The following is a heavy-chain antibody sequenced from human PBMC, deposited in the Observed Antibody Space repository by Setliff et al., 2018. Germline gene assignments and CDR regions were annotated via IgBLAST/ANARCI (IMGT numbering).Heavy chain of an antibody. CDR2: IYTSGAT. V-gene: IGHV4-61*02. J-gene: IGHJ6*02. CDR3: PKEYVVNSFVSNSHQHYGLDV. D-gene: IGHD2-21*01. CDR1: GASLSSGSYY. Sequence: SETLSLTCTVSGASLSSGSYYWSWIRQSAGKGLEWIGRIYTSGATTYSPSLKSRVSISADTSKNLFSLRLKSVTAADTAVYYCPKEYVVNSFVSNSHQHYGLDVWGQGTTVTVSS.